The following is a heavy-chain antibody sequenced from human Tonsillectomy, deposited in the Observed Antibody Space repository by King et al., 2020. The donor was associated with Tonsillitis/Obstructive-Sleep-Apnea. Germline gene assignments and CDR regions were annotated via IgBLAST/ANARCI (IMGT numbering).Heavy chain of an antibody. J-gene: IGHJ4*02. D-gene: IGHD6-6*01. V-gene: IGHV1-2*04. Sequence: QSKLVQSGAEVKEPGASVKVSCKASGYTFTGYYMFWVRQAPGQGLEWMGWINPNSGGTNYAQKFQGWVTMTRDTSLGTAYMELTRLRSDDTAVYYCARGHSSSSSFDYWGQGTLVTVSS. CDR2: INPNSGGT. CDR3: ARGHSSSSSFDY. CDR1: GYTFTGYY.